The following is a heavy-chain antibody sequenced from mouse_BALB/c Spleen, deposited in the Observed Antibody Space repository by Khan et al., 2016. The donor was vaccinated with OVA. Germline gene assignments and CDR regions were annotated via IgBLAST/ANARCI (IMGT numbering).Heavy chain of an antibody. V-gene: IGHV1-64*01. CDR1: GYTFTSYY. D-gene: IGHD2-2*01. J-gene: IGHJ3*01. Sequence: VQLQQSGAELVKPGASVRLSCKASGYTFTSYYLYWVKQRPGQGLEWIGDIHPSSGGTNFNEKFKSKATLTVDKSSSTAYIQLNSLTSEDSAVYYCTRSGYGSFAYWGQGTLVTVSA. CDR2: IHPSSGGT. CDR3: TRSGYGSFAY.